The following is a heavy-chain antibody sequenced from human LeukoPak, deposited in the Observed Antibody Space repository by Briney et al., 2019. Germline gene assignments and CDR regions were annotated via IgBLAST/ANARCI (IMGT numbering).Heavy chain of an antibody. CDR1: GFTFDDYA. Sequence: PGRSLRLSCAASGFTFDDYAMHWVRQAPGKGLEWVSGISWNSGSIGYADSVKGRFTISRDNAKNSLYLQMNSLRAGDTALYYCAKGASAFWSGYRDYYYMDVWGKGTTVTVSS. CDR3: AKGASAFWSGYRDYYYMDV. J-gene: IGHJ6*03. CDR2: ISWNSGSI. V-gene: IGHV3-9*01. D-gene: IGHD3-3*01.